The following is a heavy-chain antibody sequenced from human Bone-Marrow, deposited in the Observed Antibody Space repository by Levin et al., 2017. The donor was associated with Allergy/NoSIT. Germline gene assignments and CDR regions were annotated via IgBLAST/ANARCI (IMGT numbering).Heavy chain of an antibody. V-gene: IGHV4-34*01. Sequence: SETLSLTCAVYGGSFSGYYWSWIRQPPGKGLEWIGEINHSGSTNYNPSLKSRVTISVDTSKNQFSLKLSSVTAADTAVYYCARGWCSGGSCYSWYFDLWGRGTLVTVSS. CDR1: GGSFSGYY. CDR3: ARGWCSGGSCYSWYFDL. CDR2: INHSGST. J-gene: IGHJ2*01. D-gene: IGHD2-15*01.